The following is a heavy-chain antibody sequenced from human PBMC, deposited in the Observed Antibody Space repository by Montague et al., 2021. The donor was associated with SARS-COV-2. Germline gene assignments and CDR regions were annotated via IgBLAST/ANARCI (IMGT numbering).Heavy chain of an antibody. V-gene: IGHV3-21*01. D-gene: IGHD3-16*01. CDR2: ISSDTLHT. CDR1: GFTFSRNS. J-gene: IGHJ4*02. CDR3: ARGGEIDVWAPFGH. Sequence: LSLSLATSGFTFSRNSMNWVRQAPGKGLEWVSTISSDTLHTFYAESVKGQFTISRDNAKNELYLQMNSLRAEDMAVYYCARGGEIDVWAPFGHWGQGTLVTVSS.